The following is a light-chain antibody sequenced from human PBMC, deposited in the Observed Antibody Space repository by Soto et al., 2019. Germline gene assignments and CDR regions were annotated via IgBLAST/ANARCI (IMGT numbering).Light chain of an antibody. J-gene: IGKJ1*01. CDR3: QQYNNWPLT. Sequence: EKLMTQSPVTLSVSPGERDTLSCRASQSVNGNLAWYQQKPGQAPRLLIYRASTRATGIPARFSGSGSGTEFTLTISSLQSEDFAVYYCQQYNNWPLTFGQGTKVDIK. CDR1: QSVNGN. V-gene: IGKV3-15*01. CDR2: RAS.